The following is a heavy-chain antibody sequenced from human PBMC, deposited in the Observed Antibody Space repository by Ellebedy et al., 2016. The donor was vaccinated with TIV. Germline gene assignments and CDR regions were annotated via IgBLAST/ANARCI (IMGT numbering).Heavy chain of an antibody. CDR1: GYTFTTYY. V-gene: IGHV1-2*06. CDR2: IHPNSGDT. D-gene: IGHD5-18*01. Sequence: ASVKVSCKASGYTFTTYYMHWVRQGPGQGLEWMGRIHPNSGDTDFAQKFQGRVTMTRDTSISTAYMEVSGLRSDDTAVYYCARGYNYGYDFWGQGTLVTVSS. J-gene: IGHJ4*02. CDR3: ARGYNYGYDF.